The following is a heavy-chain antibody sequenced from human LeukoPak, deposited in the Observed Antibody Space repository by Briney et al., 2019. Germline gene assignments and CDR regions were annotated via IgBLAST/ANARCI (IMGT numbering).Heavy chain of an antibody. V-gene: IGHV3-7*03. D-gene: IGHD2-2*01. CDR2: INQNGGEE. CDR1: GFTFSGYW. Sequence: GGSLRLSCADSGFTFSGYWMNWVRQAPGKGLEWVANINQNGGEEYYVDSVKGRFTISRDNGKNSLYLQIESLRDDDTAVYHCALSSIHKDYYFGMDVWGQGTTVTVSS. J-gene: IGHJ6*02. CDR3: ALSSIHKDYYFGMDV.